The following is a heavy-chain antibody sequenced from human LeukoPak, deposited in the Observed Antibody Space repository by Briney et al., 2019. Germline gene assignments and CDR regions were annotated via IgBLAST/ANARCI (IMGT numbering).Heavy chain of an antibody. V-gene: IGHV4-30-4*01. CDR1: GGSISSGDYY. CDR3: ARDLLNEGNHLDY. J-gene: IGHJ4*02. Sequence: SQTQSLTCTVSGGSISSGDYYWSWIRQPPGKGLEWIGYIYYSGSTHYNPSLKSRVTISVDTSKNQFSLKLSSVTAADTAVYYCARDLLNEGNHLDYWGQGTLVTLSS. CDR2: IYYSGST. D-gene: IGHD4-23*01.